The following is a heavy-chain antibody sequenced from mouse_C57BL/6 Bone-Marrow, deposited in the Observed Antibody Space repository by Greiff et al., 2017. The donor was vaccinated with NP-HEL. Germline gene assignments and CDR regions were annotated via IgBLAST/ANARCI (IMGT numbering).Heavy chain of an antibody. CDR3: TRQLRLRYFDY. V-gene: IGHV1-15*01. CDR1: GYTFTDYE. CDR2: IDPETGGT. Sequence: QVQLKESGAELVRPGASVTLSCKASGYTFTDYEMHWVKQTPVHGLEWIGAIDPETGGTAYNQKFKGKAILTADKSSSTAYMELRSLTSEDSAVYYCTRQLRLRYFDYWGQGTTLTVSS. D-gene: IGHD3-2*02. J-gene: IGHJ2*01.